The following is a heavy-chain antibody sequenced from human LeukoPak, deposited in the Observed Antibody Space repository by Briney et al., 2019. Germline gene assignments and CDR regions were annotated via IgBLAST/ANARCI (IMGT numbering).Heavy chain of an antibody. Sequence: GGSLRLSCAASGFSFSSFGMNWVRQAPGKGLEWVSYISYSSSLTDYADSVKGRFTISRDNANNSLSLQLNSLRDEDTAVYFCAKVIRGGYGMDVWGQGTTVTVSS. CDR1: GFSFSSFG. J-gene: IGHJ6*02. CDR2: ISYSSSLT. V-gene: IGHV3-48*02. CDR3: AKVIRGGYGMDV. D-gene: IGHD3-10*01.